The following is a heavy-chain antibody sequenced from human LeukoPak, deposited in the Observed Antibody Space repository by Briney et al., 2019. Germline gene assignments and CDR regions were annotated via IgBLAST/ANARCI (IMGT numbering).Heavy chain of an antibody. J-gene: IGHJ4*02. CDR1: GFTFSDYY. D-gene: IGHD6-13*01. V-gene: IGHV4-38-2*01. CDR3: ARVRGYSSSWYLYGNMDQYYFDY. CDR2: IYYSGST. Sequence: PGGSLRLSCAASGFTFSDYYMSWIRQPPGKGVEWIGSIYYSGSTYYNPSLTSGGTISVDKSKNQFSLKLSSVTAADTAVYYCARVRGYSSSWYLYGNMDQYYFDYWGQGTLVTVS.